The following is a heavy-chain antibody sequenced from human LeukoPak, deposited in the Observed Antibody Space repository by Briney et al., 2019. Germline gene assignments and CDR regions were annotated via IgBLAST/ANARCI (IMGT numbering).Heavy chain of an antibody. J-gene: IGHJ4*02. CDR3: ARVRNSGFRYVDS. CDR1: GYTFTNYA. CDR2: ISAYNDNT. V-gene: IGHV1-18*01. D-gene: IGHD5-12*01. Sequence: ASVKVSCKASGYTFTNYAISWVRQAPGQGLEWVGWISAYNDNTNYAQKLQGRVTMTTDTSTSTAYMDLRSLRSDDTAVYYCARVRNSGFRYVDSWGQGTLVTVSS.